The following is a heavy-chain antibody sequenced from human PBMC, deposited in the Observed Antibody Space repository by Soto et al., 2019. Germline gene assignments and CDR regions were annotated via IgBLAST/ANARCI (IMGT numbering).Heavy chain of an antibody. Sequence: PSETLSLTCTVSGGSISSGDYYWSWIRQPPGKGLEWIGYIYYSGSTYYNPSLKSRVTISVDTSKNQFSLKLSSGTAADTGVYYCAGGTVEVLPYFDLLPQYYYYGMDVWGQGTTVTVSS. CDR2: IYYSGST. J-gene: IGHJ6*02. D-gene: IGHD3-9*01. V-gene: IGHV4-30-4*01. CDR3: AGGTVEVLPYFDLLPQYYYYGMDV. CDR1: GGSISSGDYY.